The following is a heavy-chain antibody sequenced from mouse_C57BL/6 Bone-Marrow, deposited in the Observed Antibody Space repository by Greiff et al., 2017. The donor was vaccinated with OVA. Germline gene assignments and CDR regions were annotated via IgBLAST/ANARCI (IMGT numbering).Heavy chain of an antibody. D-gene: IGHD2-2*01. CDR3: ARSTMVTTRFAY. J-gene: IGHJ3*01. CDR2: IYPRSGNT. Sequence: VKLQESGAELARPGASVKLSCKASGYTFTSYGISWVKQRTGQGLEWIGEIYPRSGNTYYNEKFKGKATLTADKSSSTAYMELRSLTSEDSAVYFCARSTMVTTRFAYWGQGTLVTVSA. V-gene: IGHV1-81*01. CDR1: GYTFTSYG.